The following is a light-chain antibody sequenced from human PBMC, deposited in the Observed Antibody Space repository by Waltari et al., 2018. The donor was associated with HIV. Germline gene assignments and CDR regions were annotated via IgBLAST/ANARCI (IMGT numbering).Light chain of an antibody. Sequence: QSALTQPPSAYGSPGQSVTISCTGKTSDVGAYNYVTWYQQHPGKAPKLMIYAVFKRPSGVPDRFSGSKSGNTASLTVSGLQAEDEADYYCTSYAGRNTLVFGGGTKLTVL. CDR2: AVF. CDR1: TSDVGAYNY. CDR3: TSYAGRNTLV. V-gene: IGLV2-8*01. J-gene: IGLJ2*01.